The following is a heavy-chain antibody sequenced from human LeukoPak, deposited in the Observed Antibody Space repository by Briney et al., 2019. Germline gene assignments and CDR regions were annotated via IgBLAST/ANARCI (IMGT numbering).Heavy chain of an antibody. CDR1: GLTFSSSW. V-gene: IGHV3-7*01. CDR3: ARDLAYSRLDY. CDR2: INPDGNKK. D-gene: IGHD5-18*01. Sequence: GGSLRLSCAVSGLTFSSSWMDWVRQAPGKGLEWVASINPDGNKKYSADSVKGRFTISRDNAKNSLYLQMNSLRVEDTAFYYCARDLAYSRLDYWGQGMLVTVSS. J-gene: IGHJ4*02.